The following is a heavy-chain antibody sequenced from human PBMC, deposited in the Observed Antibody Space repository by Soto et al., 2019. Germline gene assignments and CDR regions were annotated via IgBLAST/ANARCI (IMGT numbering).Heavy chain of an antibody. CDR3: ARGLEYFQH. Sequence: XETLSLTCDVFNWSFSGYYWSWIRQPPGKGLEWIGEITNSGYTNYNPSLKNRVTILIDRSKNHFSLKVTSVTAADTAVYYCARGLEYFQHWGQGTLVTVSS. CDR1: NWSFSGYY. J-gene: IGHJ1*01. V-gene: IGHV4-34*01. CDR2: ITNSGYT.